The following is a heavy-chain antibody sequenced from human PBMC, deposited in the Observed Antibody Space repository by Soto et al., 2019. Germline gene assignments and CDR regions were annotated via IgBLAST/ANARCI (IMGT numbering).Heavy chain of an antibody. J-gene: IGHJ4*02. CDR2: VSAYNRNT. Sequence: QVQLVKSGPEVKKPGASVEVSCKGSGYTFSNYGVTWVRQAPGQGLERLGWVSAYNRNTDYAQKFEDRATMTIDTSTNTAYLELRGLTPDDTAVYYCARERWWEPLLYWGQGTL. CDR1: GYTFSNYG. CDR3: ARERWWEPLLY. V-gene: IGHV1-18*01. D-gene: IGHD2-15*01.